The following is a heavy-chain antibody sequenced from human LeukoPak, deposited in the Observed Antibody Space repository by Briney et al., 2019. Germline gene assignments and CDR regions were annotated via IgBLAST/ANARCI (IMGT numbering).Heavy chain of an antibody. D-gene: IGHD3-9*01. CDR3: ARVCQIRYFDWLSISYYYYYYMDV. Sequence: ASVKVSCKASGGTFSSYAISWVRQAPGQGLEWMGWMNPNSGNTGYAQKFQGRVTMTRNTSISTAYMELSSLRSEDTAVYYCARVCQIRYFDWLSISYYYYYYMDVWGKGTTVTVSS. CDR1: GGTFSSYA. V-gene: IGHV1-8*02. CDR2: MNPNSGNT. J-gene: IGHJ6*03.